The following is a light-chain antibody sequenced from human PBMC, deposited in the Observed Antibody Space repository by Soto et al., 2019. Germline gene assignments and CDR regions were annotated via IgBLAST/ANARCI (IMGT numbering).Light chain of an antibody. CDR1: SSNIGAGYD. V-gene: IGLV1-40*01. Sequence: QSVLTQPPSVSGAPGQRVTISCTGSSSNIGAGYDVHWYQQLSGTVPTLLIYDNNNRPSGVPDRFSGSKSGTAASLAIIGLQSEDEADYYCHTVDNSLKWVFGGGTTLTVL. CDR3: HTVDNSLKWV. CDR2: DNN. J-gene: IGLJ3*02.